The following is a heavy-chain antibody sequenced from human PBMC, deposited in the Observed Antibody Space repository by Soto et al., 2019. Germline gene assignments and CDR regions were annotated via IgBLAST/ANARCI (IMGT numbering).Heavy chain of an antibody. CDR1: GGSVSSGSYY. CDR3: AREGLEYYFDY. CDR2: IYYSGST. J-gene: IGHJ4*02. Sequence: SETLSLTCTVSGGSVSSGSYYWSWIRQPPGKGLEWIGYIYYSGSTNYNPSLKSRVTISVDTSKNQFSLKLSSVTAADTAVYYCAREGLEYYFDYWGQGTLVTVSS. V-gene: IGHV4-61*01.